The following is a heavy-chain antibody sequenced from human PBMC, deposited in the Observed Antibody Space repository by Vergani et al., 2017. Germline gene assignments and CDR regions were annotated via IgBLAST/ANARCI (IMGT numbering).Heavy chain of an antibody. D-gene: IGHD3-10*01. Sequence: QVQLVQSGAEVKKPGASVKVSCKASGYTFTGYYMHWVRQAPGQGLEWMGGIIPIFGTANYAQKFQGRVTITADESTSTAYMELSSLRSEDTAVYYCARMKRITMVRGGYFDYWGQGTLVTVSS. CDR3: ARMKRITMVRGGYFDY. CDR2: IIPIFGTA. J-gene: IGHJ4*02. V-gene: IGHV1-69*01. CDR1: GYTFTGYY.